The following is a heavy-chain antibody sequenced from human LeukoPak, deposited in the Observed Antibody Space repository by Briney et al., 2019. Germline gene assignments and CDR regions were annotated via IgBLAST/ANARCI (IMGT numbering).Heavy chain of an antibody. CDR1: GYTFTGYY. CDR3: ARGWWGTDWSLYKNWFDP. J-gene: IGHJ5*02. D-gene: IGHD3/OR15-3a*01. CDR2: INPSGGTT. V-gene: IGHV1-46*01. Sequence: ASVKVSCKASGYTFTGYYMHWVRQAPGQGLEWMGTINPSGGTTKYAQKFQGRVTMTRDTSTSTVYMILSSLRYDDTAVYYCARGWWGTDWSLYKNWFDPWGQGSLVTVSS.